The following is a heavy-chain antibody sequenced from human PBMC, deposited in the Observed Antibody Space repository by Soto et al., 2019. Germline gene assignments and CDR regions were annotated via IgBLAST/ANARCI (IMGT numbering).Heavy chain of an antibody. D-gene: IGHD3-22*01. Sequence: EVQLVESGGGLVQPGGSLRLSCAASGFTFSSYSMNWVRQAPGMGLEWVSYISSSSSTIYYADSVKGRFTISRDNAKNSLYLQMNSLRDEDTAVYYCARGADYDSSGIRLNWFDPWGQGTLVTVSS. CDR3: ARGADYDSSGIRLNWFDP. J-gene: IGHJ5*02. V-gene: IGHV3-48*02. CDR2: ISSSSSTI. CDR1: GFTFSSYS.